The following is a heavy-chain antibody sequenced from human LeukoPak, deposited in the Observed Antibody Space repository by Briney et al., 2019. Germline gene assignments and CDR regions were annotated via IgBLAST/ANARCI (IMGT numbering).Heavy chain of an antibody. Sequence: SVKVSCKASGGTFSSYAISWVRQAPGQGLEWMGRIIPILGIANYAQKFQGRVTITADKSTSTAYMELSSLRSEDTAVYYCASLRLGELSHDYWGQGTLVTVSS. CDR1: GGTFSSYA. J-gene: IGHJ4*02. CDR3: ASLRLGELSHDY. D-gene: IGHD3-16*02. CDR2: IIPILGIA. V-gene: IGHV1-69*04.